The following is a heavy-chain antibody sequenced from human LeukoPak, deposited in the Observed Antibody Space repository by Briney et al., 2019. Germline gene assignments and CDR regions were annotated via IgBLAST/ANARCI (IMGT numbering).Heavy chain of an antibody. CDR1: GFTFDDYG. J-gene: IGHJ4*02. D-gene: IGHD2-15*01. V-gene: IGHV3-23*01. Sequence: PGGSLRLSCAASGFTFDDYGMSWVRQVPGKGLEWVSVITASGGNTYYADSVKGRFTISRDNSKNTVYLQMNNQRAEDTAVYYCAKRHCIGGACYSTDWGQGALVTVSS. CDR3: AKRHCIGGACYSTD. CDR2: ITASGGNT.